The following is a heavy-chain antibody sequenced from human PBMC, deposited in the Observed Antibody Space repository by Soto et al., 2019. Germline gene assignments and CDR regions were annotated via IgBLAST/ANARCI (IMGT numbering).Heavy chain of an antibody. Sequence: QVQLQQWGAGLLKPSETLSLTCAVYGGSFSGYYWSWIRQPPGKGLEWIGEINHSGSTNYNPSLKSRVTISVDTSMNQFSLKLSSVTAADTAVYYCARGYCSSTSCHNYFEYWGQGTLVTVSS. CDR1: GGSFSGYY. D-gene: IGHD2-2*01. CDR3: ARGYCSSTSCHNYFEY. J-gene: IGHJ4*02. V-gene: IGHV4-34*01. CDR2: INHSGST.